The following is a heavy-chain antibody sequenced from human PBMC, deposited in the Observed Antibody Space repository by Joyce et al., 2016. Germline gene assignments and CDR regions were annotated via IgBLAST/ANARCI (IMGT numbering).Heavy chain of an antibody. CDR1: GGSLRGYD. CDR3: ARGRLRPSFDY. J-gene: IGHJ4*02. Sequence: QVQLQQCGAGLLKPSETLSLTCTIFGGSLRGYDWTWIRQSPGQGLEWIGNINHIGSTNYNPSLERRVTISLHTAENKFARELNALTAGDTAVYYCARGRLRPSFDYWGLGTQVTVSS. D-gene: IGHD4-17*01. CDR2: INHIGST. V-gene: IGHV4-34*02.